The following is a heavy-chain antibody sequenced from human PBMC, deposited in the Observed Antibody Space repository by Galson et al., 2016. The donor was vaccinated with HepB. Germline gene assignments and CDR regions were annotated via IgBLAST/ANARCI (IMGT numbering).Heavy chain of an antibody. J-gene: IGHJ3*02. Sequence: SLRLSCAVSTVSLNNYEMNWVRPAPGKGLEWISFISRSGTPTYYADPVKGRFTISRDNAGNSVNLQMNSLRADDTALYYCVAVGAEYSGAFKRKRRSDPQNDIWGQGTMVTVSS. D-gene: IGHD1-26*01. V-gene: IGHV3-48*03. CDR2: ISRSGTPT. CDR3: VAVGAEYSGAFKRKRRSDPQNDI. CDR1: TVSLNNYE.